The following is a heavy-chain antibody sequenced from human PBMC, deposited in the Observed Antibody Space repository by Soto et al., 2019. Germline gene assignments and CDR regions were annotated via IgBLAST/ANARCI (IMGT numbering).Heavy chain of an antibody. D-gene: IGHD4-17*01. CDR1: GFTFSDYN. CDR3: ARIASYGDILFDF. Sequence: EVQLVESGGGSVQPGGSLRLSCAASGFTFSDYNMNWVRQAPGKGLEWVSYISSRHTIYYADSVKGRFTISRDNAKQSLYLQMNGLRAEDTAVYYCARIASYGDILFDFWGQGMLVTVSS. V-gene: IGHV3-48*01. J-gene: IGHJ4*02. CDR2: ISSRHTI.